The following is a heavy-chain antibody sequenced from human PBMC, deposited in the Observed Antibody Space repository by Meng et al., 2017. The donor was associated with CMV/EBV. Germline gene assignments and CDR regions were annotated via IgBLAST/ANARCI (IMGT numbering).Heavy chain of an antibody. CDR1: ISSSNW. CDR3: ASWAHAIAAAGSTLAVFDY. Sequence: ISSSNWWSWGRQPPGKGLEWIGEIYHSGSTNYNPALKSRVTISVDKSKNQFALKLSSVTDADTAVYYCASWAHAIAAAGSTLAVFDYWGQGTLVTVSS. D-gene: IGHD6-13*01. V-gene: IGHV4-4*02. CDR2: IYHSGST. J-gene: IGHJ4*02.